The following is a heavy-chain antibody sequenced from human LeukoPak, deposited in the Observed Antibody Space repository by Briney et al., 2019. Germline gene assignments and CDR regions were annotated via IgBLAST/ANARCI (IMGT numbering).Heavy chain of an antibody. CDR2: TSSSGNT. V-gene: IGHV4-4*07. D-gene: IGHD3-10*01. J-gene: IGHJ5*02. CDR1: GDSISYFY. Sequence: PSETLSLTCSVSGDSISYFYWSWIRQAAGKGLEWIGRTSSSGNTDYNASLKSRVTMSVDTSKNQFSLKLSSVTAADTAVYYCARQKSRYYGSGSYYYRVGWFDPWGQGTLVTVSS. CDR3: ARQKSRYYGSGSYYYRVGWFDP.